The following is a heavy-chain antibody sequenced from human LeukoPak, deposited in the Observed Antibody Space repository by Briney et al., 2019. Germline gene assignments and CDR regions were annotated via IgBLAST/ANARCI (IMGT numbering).Heavy chain of an antibody. V-gene: IGHV3-11*04. D-gene: IGHD5-24*01. J-gene: IGHJ3*02. Sequence: GGSLRLSCAASGFTFSDYYMSWIRQAPGKGLEWVAYISSGTNIYYADSVKGRFTISRDNAKNSLYLQMNSLRAEDTAVYYCARVSVEIVFDIWGQGTMVTVSS. CDR1: GFTFSDYY. CDR3: ARVSVEIVFDI. CDR2: ISSGTNI.